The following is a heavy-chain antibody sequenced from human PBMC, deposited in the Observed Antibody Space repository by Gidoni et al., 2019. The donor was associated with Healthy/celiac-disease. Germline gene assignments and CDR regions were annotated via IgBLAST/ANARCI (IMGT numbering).Heavy chain of an antibody. V-gene: IGHV2-5*01. CDR2: IYWNDDK. D-gene: IGHD3-9*01. J-gene: IGHJ5*02. CDR1: GFSLSTSGVG. CDR3: AHSHQKILRYFDWLNPTYQFDP. Sequence: QITLKESGPTLVKPTQTLTLTCTFSGFSLSTSGVGVGWIRQPPGKALEWLALIYWNDDKRYSPSLKSRLTITKDTSKNQVVLTMTNMDPVDTATYYCAHSHQKILRYFDWLNPTYQFDPWGQGTLVTVSS.